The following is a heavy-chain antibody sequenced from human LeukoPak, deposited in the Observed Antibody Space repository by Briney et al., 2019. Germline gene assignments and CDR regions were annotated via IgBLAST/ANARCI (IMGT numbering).Heavy chain of an antibody. J-gene: IGHJ6*02. Sequence: ASVKVSCKVSGYTLTELSMHWVRQAPGKGLEWMGGFDPEDGETIYAQKFQGRVTMTEDTSTDTAYMELSSLRSEDTAVYYCATGDVVVPAALSYYYGSGRGRYYYGMDVWGQGTTVTVS. CDR3: ATGDVVVPAALSYYYGSGRGRYYYGMDV. D-gene: IGHD2-2*01. CDR1: GYTLTELS. V-gene: IGHV1-24*01. CDR2: FDPEDGET.